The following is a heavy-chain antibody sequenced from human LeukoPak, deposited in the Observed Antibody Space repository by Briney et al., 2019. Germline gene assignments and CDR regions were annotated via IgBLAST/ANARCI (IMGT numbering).Heavy chain of an antibody. CDR2: IRYDGSNK. CDR1: GFTFSSYG. D-gene: IGHD2-15*01. Sequence: PGGSLRLSCAASGFTFSSYGRHWVRQAPGKGLEWVAFIRYDGSNKYYADSVKGRFTISRDNSKNTLYLQMNSLRAEDTAVYYCAKDDATGYYYYMDVWGKGNTATVSS. CDR3: AKDDATGYYYYMDV. J-gene: IGHJ6*03. V-gene: IGHV3-30*02.